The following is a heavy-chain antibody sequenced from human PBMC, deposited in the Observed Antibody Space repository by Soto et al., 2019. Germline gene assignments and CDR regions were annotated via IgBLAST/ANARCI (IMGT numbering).Heavy chain of an antibody. Sequence: ASVKVSCKASGYTFINYGISWVRQAPGQGLEWLGWISPNNGHTKYAQKLQDRLTMTTDTSTTTAYMELRSLTSDDTAVYFCARDQLHFLKYYFENWGQGTLVTVSS. CDR1: GYTFINYG. D-gene: IGHD3-3*01. CDR3: ARDQLHFLKYYFEN. V-gene: IGHV1-18*01. J-gene: IGHJ4*02. CDR2: ISPNNGHT.